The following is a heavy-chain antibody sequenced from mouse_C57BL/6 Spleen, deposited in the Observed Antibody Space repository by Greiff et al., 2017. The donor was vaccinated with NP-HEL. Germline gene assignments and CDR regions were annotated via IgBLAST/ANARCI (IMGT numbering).Heavy chain of an antibody. CDR1: GYTFTDYN. Sequence: VQLQQSGPELVKPGASVKIPCKASGYTFTDYNMDWVKQSHGKSLEWIGDINPNNGGTIYNQKFKGKATLTVDKSSSTAYMELRSLTSEDTAVYYCARWERNRGFAYWGQGTLVTVSA. J-gene: IGHJ3*01. D-gene: IGHD3-1*01. CDR2: INPNNGGT. CDR3: ARWERNRGFAY. V-gene: IGHV1-18*01.